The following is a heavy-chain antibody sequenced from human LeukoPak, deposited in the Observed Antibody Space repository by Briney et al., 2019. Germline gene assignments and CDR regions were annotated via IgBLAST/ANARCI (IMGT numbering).Heavy chain of an antibody. J-gene: IGHJ3*01. V-gene: IGHV3-23*01. CDR1: GFTFSSYG. D-gene: IGHD6-19*01. CDR3: AKDDSSA. CDR2: ISGSGDST. Sequence: GGSLRLSCAASGFTFSSYGMSWVRQAPGKGLEWISGISGSGDSTMYADSVKGRFTISRDNSKNTLYLQMNSLRAEDTAVYYCAKDDSSAWGQGTMVTVSS.